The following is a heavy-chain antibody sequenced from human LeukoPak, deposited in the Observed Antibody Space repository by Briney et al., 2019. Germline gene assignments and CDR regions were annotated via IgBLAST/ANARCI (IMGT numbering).Heavy chain of an antibody. CDR3: AKDTLETYYYDSSGYP. CDR2: ISSSGSTI. CDR1: GFTFSDYY. Sequence: GGSLRLSCAASGFTFSDYYMSWIRQAPGKGLEWVSYISSSGSTIYYADSVKGRFTISRDNAKNSLYLQMNSLRAEDTAVYYCAKDTLETYYYDSSGYPWGQGTLVTVSS. J-gene: IGHJ4*02. D-gene: IGHD3-22*01. V-gene: IGHV3-11*01.